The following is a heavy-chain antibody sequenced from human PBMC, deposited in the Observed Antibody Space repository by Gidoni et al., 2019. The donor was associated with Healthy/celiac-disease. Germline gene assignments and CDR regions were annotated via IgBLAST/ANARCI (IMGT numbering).Heavy chain of an antibody. J-gene: IGHJ6*02. Sequence: QVQLVKSGAEVKKPGSSVKVSCKASGGTCSSYAISWVRQAPGQGLEWMGGIIPIFCTANYAQQFQGRVTITADKSTSTAYMELSSLRSEDTAVYYCARGATVTTPLYYYYGMDVWGQGTTVTVSS. V-gene: IGHV1-69*06. CDR3: ARGATVTTPLYYYYGMDV. D-gene: IGHD4-4*01. CDR1: GGTCSSYA. CDR2: IIPIFCTA.